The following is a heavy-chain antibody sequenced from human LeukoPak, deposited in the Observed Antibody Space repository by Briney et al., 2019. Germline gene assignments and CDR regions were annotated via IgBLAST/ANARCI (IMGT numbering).Heavy chain of an antibody. V-gene: IGHV4-30-2*01. J-gene: IGHJ4*02. D-gene: IGHD3-10*01. CDR3: ARGLYYYGSGSYLFDY. Sequence: SETLSLTCTVSGGSISNYSWSWIRQPPGKGLEWIGYIYHSGSTYYNPSLKSRVTISVDRSKNQFSLKLSSVTAADTAVYYCARGLYYYGSGSYLFDYWGQGTLVTVSS. CDR1: GGSISNYS. CDR2: IYHSGST.